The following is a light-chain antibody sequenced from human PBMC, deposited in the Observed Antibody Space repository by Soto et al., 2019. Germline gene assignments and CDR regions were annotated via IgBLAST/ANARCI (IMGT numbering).Light chain of an antibody. Sequence: EIVLTQSPGTLSLSPGESATLSCRASQSVSSSYLAWYQQKPGQAPRLLIYGASSRATGIPDRFSGSGSGTDFTLTISRLEPEDFAMYYCQQYGDSPWTFGQGTKVEI. CDR1: QSVSSSY. J-gene: IGKJ1*01. CDR2: GAS. CDR3: QQYGDSPWT. V-gene: IGKV3-20*01.